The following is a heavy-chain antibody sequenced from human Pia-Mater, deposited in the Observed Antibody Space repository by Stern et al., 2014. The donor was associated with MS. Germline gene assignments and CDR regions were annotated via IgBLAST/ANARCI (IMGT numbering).Heavy chain of an antibody. V-gene: IGHV5-51*03. D-gene: IGHD4-17*01. CDR1: GYSFTSYW. CDR2: IFPGDSDT. J-gene: IGHJ4*02. Sequence: EVQLVQSGAEVKKPGESLKISCQGSGYSFTSYWIGWVRQMPGKGLAWMGSIFPGDSDTRYSPSFQGQVTISADKSNRTASLQWSSLKASDTAMYYCARPKDYGDFKNWGQGTLVTVSS. CDR3: ARPKDYGDFKN.